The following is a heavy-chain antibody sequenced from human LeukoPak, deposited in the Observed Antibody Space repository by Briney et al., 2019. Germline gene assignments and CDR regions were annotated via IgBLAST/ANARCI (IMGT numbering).Heavy chain of an antibody. J-gene: IGHJ5*02. CDR1: GYTFTGYY. V-gene: IGHV1-2*02. CDR3: ASLWQVLVAATSTQDWFDP. CDR2: INPNSGGT. D-gene: IGHD2-15*01. Sequence: ASVKVSCKASGYTFTGYYMHWVRQAPGQGLEWVGWINPNSGGTNYAQKFQGRVTMTRDTSISTAYMELSRLRSDDTAVYYCASLWQVLVAATSTQDWFDPWGQGTLVTVSS.